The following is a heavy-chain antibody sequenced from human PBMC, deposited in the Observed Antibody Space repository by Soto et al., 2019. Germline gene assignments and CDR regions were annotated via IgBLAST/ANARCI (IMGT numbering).Heavy chain of an antibody. V-gene: IGHV1-24*01. J-gene: IGHJ3*02. Sequence: ASVKVSCKASGYTLTELSMHWVRQAPGKGLEWMGGFDPEDGETIYAQKFQGRVTMTEDTSTDTAYMELSSLRSEDTAVYYCATRCLLVSKICNAFDIWGQGTMVTVSS. CDR1: GYTLTELS. CDR3: ATRCLLVSKICNAFDI. CDR2: FDPEDGET. D-gene: IGHD6-6*01.